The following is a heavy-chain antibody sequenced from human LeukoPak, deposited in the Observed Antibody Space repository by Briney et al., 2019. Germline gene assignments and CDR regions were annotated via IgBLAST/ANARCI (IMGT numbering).Heavy chain of an antibody. CDR2: ISDDGSNE. CDR3: AREQWLVLGYFDS. V-gene: IGHV3-30-3*01. CDR1: GFIFSNYA. J-gene: IGHJ4*02. D-gene: IGHD6-19*01. Sequence: GGSLRLSCAASGFIFSNYAMHWVRQAPGKGLEWVALISDDGSNEYYPDSVKGRFTISRDNSKNTLYLQMNSLGAEDTAVYYCAREQWLVLGYFDSWGQGTLATVSS.